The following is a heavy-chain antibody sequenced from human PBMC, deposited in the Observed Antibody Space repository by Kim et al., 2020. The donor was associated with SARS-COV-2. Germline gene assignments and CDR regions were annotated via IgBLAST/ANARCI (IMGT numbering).Heavy chain of an antibody. V-gene: IGHV3-30*18. J-gene: IGHJ4*02. D-gene: IGHD2-15*01. CDR3: AKLSGGCSGGSCYPRDY. Sequence: GGSLRLSCAASGFTFSSYGMHWVRQAPGKGLEWVAVISYDGSNKYYADSVKGRFTISRDNSKNTLYLQMNSLRAEDTAVYYCAKLSGGCSGGSCYPRDYCGQGTLVTVSS. CDR2: ISYDGSNK. CDR1: GFTFSSYG.